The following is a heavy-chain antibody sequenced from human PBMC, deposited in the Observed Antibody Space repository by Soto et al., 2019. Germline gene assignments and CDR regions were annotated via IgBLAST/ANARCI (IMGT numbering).Heavy chain of an antibody. J-gene: IGHJ4*02. CDR1: GFTFSSYG. V-gene: IGHV3-33*08. CDR2: IWYDGSYK. D-gene: IGHD1-26*01. Sequence: PGGSLRLSCAASGFTFSSYGMHWVRQAPDKGLEWVAVIWYDGSYKYYADSVKGRFTISRDNSKNTLYLQMNSLRAGDTAVYYCARAVGPFDYWGQG. CDR3: ARAVGPFDY.